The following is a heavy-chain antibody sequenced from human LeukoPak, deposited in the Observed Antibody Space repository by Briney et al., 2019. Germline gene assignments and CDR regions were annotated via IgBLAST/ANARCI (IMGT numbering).Heavy chain of an antibody. V-gene: IGHV3-48*01. CDR3: AELGITMIGGV. CDR1: GFSFSSHS. D-gene: IGHD3-10*02. J-gene: IGHJ6*04. CDR2: ISRSSSTI. Sequence: GGSLRLSCAASGFSFSSHSTNWVRQAPGKGLEWVSYISRSSSTIYYADSVKGRFTISRDNAKNSLYLQMNSLRAEDTAVYYCAELGITMIGGVWGKGTTVTISS.